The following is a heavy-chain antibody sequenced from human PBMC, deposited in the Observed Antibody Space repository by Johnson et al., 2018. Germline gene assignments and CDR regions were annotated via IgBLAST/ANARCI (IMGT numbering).Heavy chain of an antibody. V-gene: IGHV3-30*18. CDR2: ISEAGSNN. Sequence: QVQLVQSGGGVVQPGRSLRLSCATSGFTFSVYGMHWVRQAPGKGLEWVAVISEAGSNNYYADSVKGRFTISRDTSKNTLYLQMNSLRAEDTAVYYCAKELEVVGYYYYYMDVWGKGTTVTVSS. CDR3: AKELEVVGYYYYYMDV. D-gene: IGHD3-16*02. J-gene: IGHJ6*03. CDR1: GFTFSVYG.